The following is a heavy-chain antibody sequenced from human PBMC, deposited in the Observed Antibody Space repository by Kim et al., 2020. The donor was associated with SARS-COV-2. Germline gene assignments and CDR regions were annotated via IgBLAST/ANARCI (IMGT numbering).Heavy chain of an antibody. CDR2: INQDESEK. J-gene: IGHJ4*02. Sequence: GGSLRLSCIVSGFTFQKYRMTWVRQAPGKGLEWVANINQDESEKFYVDSVMGRFTVSRDNDRNSLYLQMDSLRAEATAVYYCVAGGTYLGVWGQGTLVTV. CDR3: VAGGTYLGV. D-gene: IGHD3-16*01. CDR1: GFTFQKYR. V-gene: IGHV3-7*01.